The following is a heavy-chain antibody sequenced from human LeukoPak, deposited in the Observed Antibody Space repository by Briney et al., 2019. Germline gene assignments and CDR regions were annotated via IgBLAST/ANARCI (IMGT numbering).Heavy chain of an antibody. CDR3: ARGPRYCSGGSCYFFDY. CDR1: GYTFTSYD. D-gene: IGHD2-15*01. Sequence: GASVKVSCKASGYTFTSYDINWVRQATGQGLEWMGWMNPNRGNTGYAQKFQGRVTMTRNTSISTAYMELSSLRSEDTAVYYCARGPRYCSGGSCYFFDYWGQGTLVTVSS. CDR2: MNPNRGNT. J-gene: IGHJ4*02. V-gene: IGHV1-8*01.